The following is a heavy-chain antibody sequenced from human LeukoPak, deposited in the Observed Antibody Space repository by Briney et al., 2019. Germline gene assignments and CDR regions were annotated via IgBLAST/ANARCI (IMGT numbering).Heavy chain of an antibody. CDR1: SGSISSSSYY. J-gene: IGHJ4*02. D-gene: IGHD3-22*01. Sequence: SETLSLTCTVSSGSISSSSYYWGWIRQPPGKGLEWIGSIYYSGSTYYNPSLKSRVTISVDTSKNQFSLKLSSVTAADTAVYYCARHLYYYDSSGYYYPDYWGQGTLVTVSS. CDR2: IYYSGST. V-gene: IGHV4-39*01. CDR3: ARHLYYYDSSGYYYPDY.